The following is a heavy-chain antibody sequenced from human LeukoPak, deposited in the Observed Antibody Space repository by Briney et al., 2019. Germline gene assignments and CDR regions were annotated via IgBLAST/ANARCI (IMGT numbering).Heavy chain of an antibody. V-gene: IGHV3-30*18. D-gene: IGHD4-23*01. CDR3: AKDIPDESTVVTLDWFDP. CDR2: ISYDGSNK. CDR1: GFTFSSYG. Sequence: PGGSLRPSCAASGFTFSSYGMHWVRQAPGKGLEWVAVISYDGSNKYYADSVKGRFTISRDNSKNTLYLQMNSLRAEDTAVYYCAKDIPDESTVVTLDWFDPWGQGTLVTVSS. J-gene: IGHJ5*02.